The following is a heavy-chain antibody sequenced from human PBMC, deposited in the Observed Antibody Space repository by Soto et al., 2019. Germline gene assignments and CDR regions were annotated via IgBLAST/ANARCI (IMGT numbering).Heavy chain of an antibody. D-gene: IGHD3-10*01. Sequence: ASVKVSCKASGYTFTSYGISCVRQAPGQGLEWMGWISAYNGNTNYAQKLQGRVTMTTDTSTSTAYMELRSLRSDDTAVYYCARDYEMVRGVISLSAWFDPWGQGTLVTVSS. CDR2: ISAYNGNT. V-gene: IGHV1-18*01. CDR3: ARDYEMVRGVISLSAWFDP. J-gene: IGHJ5*02. CDR1: GYTFTSYG.